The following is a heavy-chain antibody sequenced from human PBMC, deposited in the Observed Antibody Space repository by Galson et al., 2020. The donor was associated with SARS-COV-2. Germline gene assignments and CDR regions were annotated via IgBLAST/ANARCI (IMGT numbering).Heavy chain of an antibody. J-gene: IGHJ6*02. D-gene: IGHD3-3*01. CDR2: VTAYKDNT. V-gene: IGHV1-18*01. CDR1: GYSFFNYG. Sequence: ASVKVSCKASGYSFFNYGISWLRQAPGKGLEWSGWVTAYKDNTNYARHFQGSVTMNKDTSTSTAYMELRSLRSADTAVYYCARLQEYYSFFDVARDYDYYYYAIDVWGQGTTVTVSS. CDR3: ARLQEYYSFFDVARDYDYYYYAIDV.